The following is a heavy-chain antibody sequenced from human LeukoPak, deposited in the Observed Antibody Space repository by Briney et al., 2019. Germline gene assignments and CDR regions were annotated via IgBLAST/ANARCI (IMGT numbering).Heavy chain of an antibody. D-gene: IGHD4-11*01. CDR1: GFTFSSYA. CDR3: ARESSNPDYYYMDV. Sequence: GGSLRLSCAASGFTFSSYAMHWVRQAPGKGLEWVAVISYDGSNKYYADSVKGRFTISRDNSKNTLYLQMNSLRAEDTAVDYCARESSNPDYYYMDVWGKGTTVTVSS. J-gene: IGHJ6*03. V-gene: IGHV3-30*04. CDR2: ISYDGSNK.